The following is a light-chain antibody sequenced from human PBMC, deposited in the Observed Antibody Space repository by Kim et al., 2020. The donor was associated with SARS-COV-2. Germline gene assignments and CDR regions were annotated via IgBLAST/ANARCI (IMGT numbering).Light chain of an antibody. Sequence: QSALTQPASVSGSPGQSITIFCSGTISDVGDYDFVSWYQQYSGKAPKLMIYDVSKRPSGVSNRFSGSKSGNTASLTISGLQAEDEADYYCSSYTSSNSWVFGGGTQLTVL. V-gene: IGLV2-14*01. J-gene: IGLJ3*02. CDR1: ISDVGDYDF. CDR3: SSYTSSNSWV. CDR2: DVS.